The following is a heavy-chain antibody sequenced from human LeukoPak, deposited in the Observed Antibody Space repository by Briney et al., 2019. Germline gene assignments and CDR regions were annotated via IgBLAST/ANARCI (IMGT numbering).Heavy chain of an antibody. CDR3: AKAGRGYGDYVDYMDV. CDR2: ISGSGGST. V-gene: IGHV3-23*01. Sequence: GGTLRLSCAASGFMFSSYAMSWVRQAPGKWLEWVSAISGSGGSTNYADPVKGRFTISRDNSKNTLYLQMNSLRAEDTAVYYCAKAGRGYGDYVDYMDVWGKGTTVTVSS. D-gene: IGHD4-17*01. CDR1: GFMFSSYA. J-gene: IGHJ6*03.